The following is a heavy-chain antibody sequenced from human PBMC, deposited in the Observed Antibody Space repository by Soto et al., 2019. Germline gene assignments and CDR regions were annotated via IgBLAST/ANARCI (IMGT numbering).Heavy chain of an antibody. D-gene: IGHD2-2*01. CDR3: ARASSKVVVPAARYYFDY. V-gene: IGHV4-30-4*01. Sequence: SETLSLTCTVSGGSISSGDYYWSWIRQPPGKGLEWIGYIYYSGSTYYNPSLKSRVTISVDTSKNQFSLKLSSVTAADTAVYYSARASSKVVVPAARYYFDYWGQGTLVTVSS. CDR2: IYYSGST. J-gene: IGHJ4*02. CDR1: GGSISSGDYY.